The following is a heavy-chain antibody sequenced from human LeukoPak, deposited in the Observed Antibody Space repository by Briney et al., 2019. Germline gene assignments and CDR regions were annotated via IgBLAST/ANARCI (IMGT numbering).Heavy chain of an antibody. CDR2: IYSGGST. CDR3: AKWARYCTNGVCYYFDY. Sequence: PGGSLRLSCAASGFTVSSNYMSWVRQAPGKGLEWVSVIYSGGSTYYADSVKGRFTISRDNSKNTLYLQMNSLRVEDTAVYYCAKWARYCTNGVCYYFDYWGQGTLVTVSS. J-gene: IGHJ4*02. V-gene: IGHV3-53*01. D-gene: IGHD2-8*01. CDR1: GFTVSSNY.